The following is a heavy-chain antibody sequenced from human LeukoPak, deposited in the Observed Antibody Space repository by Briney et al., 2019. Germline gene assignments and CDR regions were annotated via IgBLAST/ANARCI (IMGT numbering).Heavy chain of an antibody. J-gene: IGHJ3*02. CDR1: GFIVSSNY. CDR3: AKDSSKLRYFDWLPIAFDI. V-gene: IGHV3-23*01. Sequence: PGGSLRLSCAASGFIVSSNYMAWVRQAPGKGLEWVSAISGSGGSTYYADSVKGRFTISRDNSKNTLYLQMNSLGAEDTAVYYCAKDSSKLRYFDWLPIAFDIWGQGTMVTVSS. CDR2: ISGSGGST. D-gene: IGHD3-9*01.